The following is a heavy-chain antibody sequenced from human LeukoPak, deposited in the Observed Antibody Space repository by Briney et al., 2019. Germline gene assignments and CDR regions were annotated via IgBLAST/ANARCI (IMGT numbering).Heavy chain of an antibody. J-gene: IGHJ6*03. V-gene: IGHV4-34*01. CDR3: ARGRQDDAMIVVIMTAVSYYLDV. D-gene: IGHD3-22*01. CDR2: MNPSGST. Sequence: SETLSLTCAVYGGSFSVYYWTWILHTPEKGLEWIGEMNPSGSTNYNPSLKSRVTISVDTSKNQFSLTLSSVTAADTAVYYCARGRQDDAMIVVIMTAVSYYLDVWGKGTTVTVS. CDR1: GGSFSVYY.